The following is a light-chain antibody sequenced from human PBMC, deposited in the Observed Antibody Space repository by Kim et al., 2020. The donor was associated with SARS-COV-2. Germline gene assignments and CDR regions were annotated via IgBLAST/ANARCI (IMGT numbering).Light chain of an antibody. CDR3: QKRSNWFT. CDR1: QSVSSY. V-gene: IGKV3-11*01. J-gene: IGKJ4*01. Sequence: EIVLTQSPATLSLSPGERATLSCRASQSVSSYLAWYQQKPGQAPRLLIYDASNRATGIPARFSGSGSGTDFTLTISSLEPEDFAVYYCQKRSNWFTFGGGTKVDIK. CDR2: DAS.